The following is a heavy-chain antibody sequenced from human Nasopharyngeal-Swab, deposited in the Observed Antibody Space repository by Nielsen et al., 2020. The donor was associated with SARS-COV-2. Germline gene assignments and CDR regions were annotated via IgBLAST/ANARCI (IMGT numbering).Heavy chain of an antibody. J-gene: IGHJ4*02. CDR2: IYYSGST. CDR1: GGSISSYY. CDR3: ARAQRYCSGGSCYFSSSYYFDY. D-gene: IGHD2-15*01. V-gene: IGHV4-59*01. Sequence: GSLRLSCTVSGGSISSYYWSWIRQPPGKGLEWIGYIYYSGSTNYNPSLKSQVTISVDTSKNQFSLKLNSVTAADTAVYYCARAQRYCSGGSCYFSSSYYFDYWGQGTLVTVSS.